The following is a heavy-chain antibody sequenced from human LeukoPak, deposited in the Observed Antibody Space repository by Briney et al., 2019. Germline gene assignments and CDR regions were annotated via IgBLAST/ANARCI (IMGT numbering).Heavy chain of an antibody. Sequence: GGSLRLSCKASAFTFRSYWMHWVRQAPGKGLAWVSRINTDGSSTTYADSVKGRFTIFRDNARNTLYLQMNSLRADDTALYFCARGGRFGELSSSLWGQGTLVTVSS. J-gene: IGHJ4*02. CDR2: INTDGSST. CDR1: AFTFRSYW. D-gene: IGHD3-10*01. V-gene: IGHV3-74*01. CDR3: ARGGRFGELSSSL.